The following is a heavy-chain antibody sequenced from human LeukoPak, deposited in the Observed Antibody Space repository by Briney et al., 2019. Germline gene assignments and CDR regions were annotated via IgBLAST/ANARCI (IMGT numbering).Heavy chain of an antibody. V-gene: IGHV1-18*01. Sequence: ASVKVSCKASGYTFTSYGISWVRQAPGQGLEWMGWISAHNGNTNYAQKLQGRVTMTTDTSTSTAYMELRSLRSDDTAVYYCARGDSSSWYGDLDYWGQGTLVTVSS. CDR3: ARGDSSSWYGDLDY. CDR2: ISAHNGNT. CDR1: GYTFTSYG. J-gene: IGHJ4*02. D-gene: IGHD6-13*01.